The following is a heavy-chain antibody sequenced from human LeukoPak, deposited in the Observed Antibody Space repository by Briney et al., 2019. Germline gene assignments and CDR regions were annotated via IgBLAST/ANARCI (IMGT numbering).Heavy chain of an antibody. CDR1: GYSFVSYW. D-gene: IGHD2-15*01. V-gene: IGHV5-51*01. CDR3: ARLEGRYCSGGSCSSVDY. CDR2: MYPGDSDT. J-gene: IGHJ4*02. Sequence: GESLKISCQGSGYSFVSYWIGWVRQMPGKGLEWMGVMYPGDSDTRYSPSFQGQVTISADKSISTAYLQWSSLKASDTAMYYCARLEGRYCSGGSCSSVDYWGQGTLVTVSS.